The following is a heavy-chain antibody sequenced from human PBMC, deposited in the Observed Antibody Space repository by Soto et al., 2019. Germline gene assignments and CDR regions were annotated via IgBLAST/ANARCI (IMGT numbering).Heavy chain of an antibody. CDR3: TRARNLGGSGTNFDS. CDR1: GFTFSDQY. V-gene: IGHV3-72*01. CDR2: SRNKANSYTT. J-gene: IGHJ4*02. Sequence: EVQLVESGGGLVQPGGSLRLSCAASGFTFSDQYLDWVRQAPGTGLEWVGRSRNKANSYTTEYAASVKGRFTISRDDSKNSVYLQMNSLITEDTAVYYCTRARNLGGSGTNFDSCGQGTLVTVSS. D-gene: IGHD1-26*01.